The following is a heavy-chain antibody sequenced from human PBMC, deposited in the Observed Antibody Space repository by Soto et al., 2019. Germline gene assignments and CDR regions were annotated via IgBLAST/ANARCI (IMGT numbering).Heavy chain of an antibody. CDR3: ARARIEYCSGGSCSAYWYFDL. CDR2: ISSSSSTI. J-gene: IGHJ2*01. Sequence: GGSLRLSCAASGFTFSSYSMNWVRQAPGKGLEWVSYISSSSSTIYYADSVKGRFTNSRDNAKNSLYLQMNSLRAEDTAVYYCARARIEYCSGGSCSAYWYFDLWGRGTLVTVSS. CDR1: GFTFSSYS. D-gene: IGHD2-15*01. V-gene: IGHV3-48*01.